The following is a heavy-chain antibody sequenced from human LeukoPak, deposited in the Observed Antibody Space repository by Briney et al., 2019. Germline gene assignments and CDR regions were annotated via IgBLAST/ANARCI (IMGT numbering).Heavy chain of an antibody. CDR1: GFTFSSYG. V-gene: IGHV3-30*18. CDR2: ISYDGSNK. D-gene: IGHD2-21*01. CDR3: AKDGGGDFDY. Sequence: GGSLRLSCAASGFTFSSYGMHWVRQAPGKGLEWVAVISYDGSNKYYADSVKGRFTISRDNSKNTLYLQMNSPRAEDTAVYYCAKDGGGDFDYWGQGTLVTVSS. J-gene: IGHJ4*02.